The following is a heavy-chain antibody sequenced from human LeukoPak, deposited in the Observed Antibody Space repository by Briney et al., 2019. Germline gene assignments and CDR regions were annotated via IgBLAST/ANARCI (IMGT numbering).Heavy chain of an antibody. D-gene: IGHD1-26*01. V-gene: IGHV3-33*01. CDR2: IWYDGSNK. CDR1: GFTFSSYG. Sequence: PGRSLRLSCAASGFTFSSYGMHWVRQAPGKGLEWVAVIWYDGSNKYYADSVKGRFTISRDNSKNTLYLQMNSLRAEDTAVYYCARDAGALDSYGMDVWGQGTTVTVSS. CDR3: ARDAGALDSYGMDV. J-gene: IGHJ6*02.